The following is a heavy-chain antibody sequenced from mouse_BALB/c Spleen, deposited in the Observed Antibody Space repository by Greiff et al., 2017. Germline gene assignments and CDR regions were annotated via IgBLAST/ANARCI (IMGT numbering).Heavy chain of an antibody. CDR1: GFTFSSYA. V-gene: IGHV5-6-5*01. CDR3: ARRLTTVVEGYAMDY. Sequence: EVMLVESGGGLVKPGGSLKLSCAASGFTFSSYAMSWVRQTPEKRLEWVASISSGGSTYYPDSVKGRFTISRDNARNILYLQMSSLRSEDTAMYYCARRLTTVVEGYAMDYWGQGTSVTVSS. D-gene: IGHD1-1*01. CDR2: ISSGGST. J-gene: IGHJ4*01.